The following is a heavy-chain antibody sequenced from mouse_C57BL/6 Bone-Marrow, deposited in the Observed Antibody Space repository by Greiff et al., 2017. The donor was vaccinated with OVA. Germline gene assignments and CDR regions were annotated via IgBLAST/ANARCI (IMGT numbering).Heavy chain of an antibody. V-gene: IGHV1-54*01. CDR1: GYAFTNYL. Sequence: QVQLQQSGAELVRPGTSVKVSCKASGYAFTNYLIEWVKQRPGQGLEWIGVINPGSGGTNYNEKFKGKGTLTADKSSSTAYMQLSSLTSEDSAVYFCARARGAMDYWGQGTSVTVSS. CDR2: INPGSGGT. J-gene: IGHJ4*01. CDR3: ARARGAMDY.